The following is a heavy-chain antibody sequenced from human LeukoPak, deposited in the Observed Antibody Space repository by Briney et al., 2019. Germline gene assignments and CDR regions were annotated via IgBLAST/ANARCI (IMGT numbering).Heavy chain of an antibody. CDR3: AGLGAAADAFDI. J-gene: IGHJ3*02. V-gene: IGHV4-59*08. Sequence: RAEALSLTGIGTGPSMSIYYWGWPRQPPGKGVDWIWYIYYSGSTKYNPSLKTRVTISVATSKTQFSLKLSSVTAADTAVYYCAGLGAAADAFDIWGQGTMVTVSS. CDR2: IYYSGST. CDR1: GPSMSIYY. D-gene: IGHD6-13*01.